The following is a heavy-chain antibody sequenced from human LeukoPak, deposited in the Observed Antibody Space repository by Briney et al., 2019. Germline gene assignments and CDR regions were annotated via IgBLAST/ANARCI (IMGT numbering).Heavy chain of an antibody. D-gene: IGHD3-10*01. Sequence: TGGFLRLSCAASGFTFSSYGMHWVRQAPGKGLEWVAFIRYDGSNKYYADSVKGRFTISRDNSKNTLYLQMNSLRAEDTAVYHCAKDNYYGSGTNDYWGQGALVTVSS. J-gene: IGHJ4*02. V-gene: IGHV3-30*02. CDR2: IRYDGSNK. CDR3: AKDNYYGSGTNDY. CDR1: GFTFSSYG.